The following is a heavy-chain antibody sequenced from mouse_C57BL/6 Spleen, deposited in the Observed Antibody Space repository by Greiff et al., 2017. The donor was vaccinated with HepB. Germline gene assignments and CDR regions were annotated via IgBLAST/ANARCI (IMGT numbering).Heavy chain of an antibody. J-gene: IGHJ4*01. D-gene: IGHD2-5*01. CDR2: ISSGGSYT. CDR3: ARQGDYSNSQAMDY. CDR1: GFTFSSYG. Sequence: EVMLVESGGDLVKPGGSLKLSCAASGFTFSSYGMSWVRQTPDKRLEWVATISSGGSYTYYPDSVKGRFTISRDNAKNTLYLQMSSLKSEDTAMYYCARQGDYSNSQAMDYWGQGTSVTVSS. V-gene: IGHV5-6*01.